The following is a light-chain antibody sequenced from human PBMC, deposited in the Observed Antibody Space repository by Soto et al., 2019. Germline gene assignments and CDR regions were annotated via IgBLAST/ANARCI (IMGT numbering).Light chain of an antibody. J-gene: IGKJ4*01. Sequence: IQMTQSPSSVSASVGDRVTSTCRASQGIRRWLDWYQQRPGKAPKLLIYAASNLQSGVPSRFSGSGSGTDFTLTISSLQPEDSATYYCQQADSFPLTFGGGTKVEI. CDR1: QGIRRW. CDR3: QQADSFPLT. CDR2: AAS. V-gene: IGKV1-12*01.